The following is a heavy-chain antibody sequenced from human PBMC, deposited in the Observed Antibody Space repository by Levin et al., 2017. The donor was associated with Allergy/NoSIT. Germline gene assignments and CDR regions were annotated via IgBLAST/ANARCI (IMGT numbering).Heavy chain of an antibody. CDR2: IYYSGNT. D-gene: IGHD4-17*01. V-gene: IGHV4-59*01. J-gene: IGHJ3*02. Sequence: SETLSLTCNVSGSSLSSYYWTWIRQPPGKGLEWLGYIYYSGNTNYNPSLKSRVTMSVDTSRSQFSLKLNSVTAADTGMYYCTRGAYYGDYDAVDIWGQGTMVTVSS. CDR1: GSSLSSYY. CDR3: TRGAYYGDYDAVDI.